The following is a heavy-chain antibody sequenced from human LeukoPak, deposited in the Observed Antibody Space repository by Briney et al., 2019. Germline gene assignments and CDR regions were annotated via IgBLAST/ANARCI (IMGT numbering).Heavy chain of an antibody. Sequence: PGGSLRLSCAASGFTFSSYAMSWVRQAPGKGLEWVSAISGSGGSTYYADSVKGRFTISRDNSKNTLYLQMNSLRAEDTAVYYCARKIGFSSSWYYGRHYFDYWGQGTLVTVPS. J-gene: IGHJ4*02. CDR3: ARKIGFSSSWYYGRHYFDY. CDR1: GFTFSSYA. V-gene: IGHV3-23*01. CDR2: ISGSGGST. D-gene: IGHD6-13*01.